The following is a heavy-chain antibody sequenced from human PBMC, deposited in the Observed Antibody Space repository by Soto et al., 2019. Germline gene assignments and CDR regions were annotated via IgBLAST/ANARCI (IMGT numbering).Heavy chain of an antibody. V-gene: IGHV4-31*03. D-gene: IGHD3-3*01. CDR3: ARDRQVSNDFWSGYYYGMDV. CDR1: GGSISSGGYY. Sequence: SETLSLTCTVSGGSISSGGYYWGWIRQHPGKGLEWIGYIYYSGSTYYNPSLKSRVTISVDTSKNQFSLKLSSVTAADTAVYYCARDRQVSNDFWSGYYYGMDVRGQATTVT. J-gene: IGHJ6*02. CDR2: IYYSGST.